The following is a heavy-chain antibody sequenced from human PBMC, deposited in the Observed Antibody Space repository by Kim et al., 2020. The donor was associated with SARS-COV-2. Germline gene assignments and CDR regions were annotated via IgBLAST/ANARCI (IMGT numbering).Heavy chain of an antibody. J-gene: IGHJ4*02. V-gene: IGHV1-69*01. Sequence: FQGRVTITADESTSTAYMELSSLRSEDTAVYYCARDTIVGAAAGYTWFDYWGQGTLVTVSS. CDR3: ARDTIVGAAAGYTWFDY. D-gene: IGHD6-13*01.